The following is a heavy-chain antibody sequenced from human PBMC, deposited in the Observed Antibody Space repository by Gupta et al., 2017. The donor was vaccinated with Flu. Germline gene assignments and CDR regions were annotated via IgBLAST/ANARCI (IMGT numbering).Heavy chain of an antibody. D-gene: IGHD4-17*01. Sequence: QVQLQESGPGLVKPSETLSLTCTVSGGSISSYYWSWIRQPPGKGLEWIGYIYYSGSTNYNPSLKSRVTISVDTSKNQFSLKLSSVTAADTAVYYCARALGTVTKFDYWGQGTLVTVSS. V-gene: IGHV4-59*01. CDR1: GGSISSYY. J-gene: IGHJ4*02. CDR2: IYYSGST. CDR3: ARALGTVTKFDY.